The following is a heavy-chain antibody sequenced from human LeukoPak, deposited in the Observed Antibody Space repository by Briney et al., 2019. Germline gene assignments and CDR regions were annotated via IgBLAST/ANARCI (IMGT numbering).Heavy chain of an antibody. CDR2: INPKSGGT. CDR3: ARDPSIAAIGIDY. V-gene: IGHV1-2*02. Sequence: ASVPVSCKASGYTFTDYYMHWVRQAPGQGREWMGWINPKSGGTNYAQNFQGRVTMTRDTSISTAYMELSSLRSDDTAVYYCARDPSIAAIGIDYWGQGTLVTVSS. CDR1: GYTFTDYY. J-gene: IGHJ4*02. D-gene: IGHD6-13*01.